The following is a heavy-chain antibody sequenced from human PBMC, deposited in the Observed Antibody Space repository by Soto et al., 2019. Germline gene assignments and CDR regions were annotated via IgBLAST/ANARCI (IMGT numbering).Heavy chain of an antibody. CDR3: AKDRRAGGNYGFYSDF. Sequence: WWSLRLSCSASVFTCSSYGMTWFRQAPGKGLEWVSFSSAAGAGTYYADSVKGRFTISRDNSKNTLYLQMTSLRADDTAVYYCAKDRRAGGNYGFYSDFWGQGALVTVSS. J-gene: IGHJ4*02. V-gene: IGHV3-23*01. D-gene: IGHD1-7*01. CDR2: SSAAGAGT. CDR1: VFTCSSYG.